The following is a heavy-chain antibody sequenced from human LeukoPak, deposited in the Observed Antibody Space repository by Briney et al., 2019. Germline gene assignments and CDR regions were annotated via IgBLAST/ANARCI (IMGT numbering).Heavy chain of an antibody. Sequence: PSETLSLTCTVSGGSISSGSYYWNWIRQPAGKGLEWIGRIYTSGSTNYNPSLKSRVTISVDTSKNQFSLKLSSVTAADTAVYYCARDGRWLQGGFDYWGQGTLVTVSS. CDR3: ARDGRWLQGGFDY. CDR2: IYTSGST. J-gene: IGHJ4*02. D-gene: IGHD5-24*01. CDR1: GGSISSGSYY. V-gene: IGHV4-61*02.